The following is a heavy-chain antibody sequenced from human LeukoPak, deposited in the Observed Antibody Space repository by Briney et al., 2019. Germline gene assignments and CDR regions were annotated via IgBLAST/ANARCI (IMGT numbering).Heavy chain of an antibody. V-gene: IGHV4-59*08. J-gene: IGHJ4*02. CDR1: GGSISSYY. CDR3: ASSTPGRVGALLDFDY. CDR2: IFYSGST. D-gene: IGHD1-26*01. Sequence: SETLSLTCTVSGGSISSYYWSWIRQPPGKGLEWIGYIFYSGSTTYNPSLKTRVTISVDTSKNQFSLKLSSVTAADTAVYYCASSTPGRVGALLDFDYWGQGTLVTVSS.